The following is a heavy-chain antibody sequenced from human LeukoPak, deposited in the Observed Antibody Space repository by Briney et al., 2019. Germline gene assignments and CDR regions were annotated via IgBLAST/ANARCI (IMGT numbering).Heavy chain of an antibody. Sequence: SETLSLTCTVSGGSVSSNYWSWIRQPPGKGMEWIGYIFYSGSTNYNPSLKSRVTISVDTSKNQFSLRLSSVTAADTAVYYCARSETDGYNPFDYWGQGTLVTVSS. J-gene: IGHJ4*02. CDR3: ARSETDGYNPFDY. D-gene: IGHD5-24*01. CDR1: GGSVSSNY. CDR2: IFYSGST. V-gene: IGHV4-59*02.